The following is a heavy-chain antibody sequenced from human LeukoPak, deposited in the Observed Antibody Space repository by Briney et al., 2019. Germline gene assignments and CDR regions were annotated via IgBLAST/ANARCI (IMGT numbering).Heavy chain of an antibody. V-gene: IGHV3-23*01. CDR1: VFTFSSYD. CDR3: AKVLPRHYTHSGSLAVDV. J-gene: IGHJ6*02. D-gene: IGHD3-10*01. Sequence: GGSLRLSCAASVFTFSSYDMTWVRQAPGKGLEWVSSITRRSDATYYADSVKGRFTISRDNSRNTLYLQMNSLRAEDTAVFYCAKVLPRHYTHSGSLAVDVWGQGTTVTVSS. CDR2: ITRRSDAT.